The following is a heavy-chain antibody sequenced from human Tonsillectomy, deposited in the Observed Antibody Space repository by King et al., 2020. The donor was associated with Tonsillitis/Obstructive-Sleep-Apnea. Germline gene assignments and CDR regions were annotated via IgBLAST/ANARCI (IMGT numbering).Heavy chain of an antibody. CDR1: GFTFSSYG. CDR2: ISYDGSTK. V-gene: IGHV3-30*18. CDR3: AKDGGLTWGWANGGGYYFDY. Sequence: VQLVESGGGVVQPGRSLRLSCAASGFTFSSYGIHWVRQAPGKGLEWVAVISYDGSTKYYADSVKGRFTISRDNSKNTLYLQMNSLRAEDTAVYYCAKDGGLTWGWANGGGYYFDYWGQGTLVTVSS. J-gene: IGHJ4*02. D-gene: IGHD4-23*01.